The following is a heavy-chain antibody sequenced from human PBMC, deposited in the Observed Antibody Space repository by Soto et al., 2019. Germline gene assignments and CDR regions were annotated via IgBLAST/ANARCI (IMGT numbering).Heavy chain of an antibody. CDR3: ASERSSPNLYDAFDI. CDR1: GYTFTSYG. D-gene: IGHD6-13*01. CDR2: IIPIFGTA. J-gene: IGHJ3*02. V-gene: IGHV1-69*13. Sequence: GASVKVSCKASGYTFTSYGISWVRQAPGQGLEWMGGIIPIFGTANYAQKFQGRVTITADESTSTAYMELSSLRSEDTAVYYCASERSSPNLYDAFDIWGQGTMVTVSS.